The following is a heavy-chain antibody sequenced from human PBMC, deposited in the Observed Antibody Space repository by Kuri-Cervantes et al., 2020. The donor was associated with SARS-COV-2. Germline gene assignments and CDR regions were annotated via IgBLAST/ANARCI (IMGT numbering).Heavy chain of an antibody. V-gene: IGHV3-48*03. Sequence: GGSLRLSCAASGFTFSSYEMNWVRQAPGKGLEWVSYISSSGSTIYYADSVKGRFTISRDNAKNSLYLQMNSLRAEDTAVYYCAKGLYCSGGSCRYYFDYWGQGTLVTVSS. CDR1: GFTFSSYE. CDR2: ISSSGSTI. CDR3: AKGLYCSGGSCRYYFDY. J-gene: IGHJ4*02. D-gene: IGHD2-15*01.